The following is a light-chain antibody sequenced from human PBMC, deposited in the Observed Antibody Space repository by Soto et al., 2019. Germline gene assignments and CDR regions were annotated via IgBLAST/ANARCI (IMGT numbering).Light chain of an antibody. CDR1: SGHSSYI. CDR3: ETWDSNTPKV. V-gene: IGLV4-60*03. Sequence: QSVLTQSSSASASLGSSVKLTCTLSSGHSSYIIAWHQQQPGKAPRYLMKLEGSGSYNKGSGVPDRFSGSSSGADRYLTISNLQSEDEADYYCETWDSNTPKVFGGGPKLTVL. CDR2: LEGSGSY. J-gene: IGLJ3*02.